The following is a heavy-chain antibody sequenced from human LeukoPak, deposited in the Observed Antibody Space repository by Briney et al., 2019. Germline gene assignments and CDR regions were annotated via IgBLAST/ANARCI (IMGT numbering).Heavy chain of an antibody. CDR2: IYSGVTT. CDR3: ARASELGAAAGTLDY. Sequence: SETLSLTCTVSGGSISSFYWNWIRQPAGKGLEWIGRIYSGVTTIYNPSLKSRVTMTVDTSKSQFSLKLTSVTAADTAVYYCARASELGAAAGTLDYWGQGTLVTVSS. CDR1: GGSISSFY. D-gene: IGHD6-13*01. V-gene: IGHV4-4*07. J-gene: IGHJ4*02.